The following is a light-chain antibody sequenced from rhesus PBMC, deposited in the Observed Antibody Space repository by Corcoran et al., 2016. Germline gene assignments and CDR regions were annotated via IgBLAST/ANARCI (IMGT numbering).Light chain of an antibody. CDR1: QGISSW. CDR3: QQDYNTPYS. CDR2: AAS. J-gene: IGKJ2*01. V-gene: IGKV1-18*01. Sequence: DIQMTQSPSSLSASVGDKVTITCRASQGISSWLAWYQQKPGKAPKLLIDAASRLQSGGPTRFSGSGSGPDYTLTISSLQPEDFATYYCQQDYNTPYSFGPGTKVEIK.